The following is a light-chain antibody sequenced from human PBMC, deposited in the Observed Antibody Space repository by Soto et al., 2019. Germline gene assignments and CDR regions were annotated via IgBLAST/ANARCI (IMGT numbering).Light chain of an antibody. V-gene: IGKV3-11*01. J-gene: IGKJ5*01. CDR2: DAS. Sequence: EILLTQSPATLSLSPGERATLSCRASQSGLTYLGWYQQRPGQAPRLLIYDASNRAAGIPDRFSGSGSGTDFTLTISSLEPEDCAIYYCQQGSNLVSFGQGTRLDIK. CDR1: QSGLTY. CDR3: QQGSNLVS.